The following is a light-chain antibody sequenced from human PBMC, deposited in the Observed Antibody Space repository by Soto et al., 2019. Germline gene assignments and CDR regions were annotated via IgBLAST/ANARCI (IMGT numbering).Light chain of an antibody. J-gene: IGLJ2*01. V-gene: IGLV1-40*01. CDR2: GIN. Sequence: QSVLTQPPSVSGAPGQRVTISCTGSSSNIGAGYDVQWYQQLPGTAPKLLIYGINNRPSGVPDRFSGSKSGTSASLAITWLQAEDEADYYCQSYDSSLSGVVFGGGTKLTVL. CDR1: SSNIGAGYD. CDR3: QSYDSSLSGVV.